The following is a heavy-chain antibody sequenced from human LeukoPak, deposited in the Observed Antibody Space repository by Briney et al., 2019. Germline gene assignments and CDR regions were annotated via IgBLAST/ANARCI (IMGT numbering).Heavy chain of an antibody. J-gene: IGHJ4*02. D-gene: IGHD5-12*01. V-gene: IGHV3-23*01. CDR2: ISGSGGST. CDR1: GFTFRSYG. CDR3: AKSYSGYGNFDY. Sequence: GGSLRLSCAASGFTFRSYGMSWVRQAPGKGLEWVSTISGSGGSTYYADSVKGRFTISRDNSKNTLYLQMNSLRAEDTAVYYCAKSYSGYGNFDYWGQGTLVTVSS.